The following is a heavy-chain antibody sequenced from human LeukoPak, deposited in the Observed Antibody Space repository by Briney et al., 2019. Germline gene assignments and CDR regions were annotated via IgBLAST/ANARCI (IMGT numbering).Heavy chain of an antibody. Sequence: GGSLRLSCAASGFTFSSYAMHWVRQAPGKGLEYVSAISSNGGSTYYANSAKGRFTISRDNSKNTLYLQMGSLRAEDMAVYYCARDDWDYGDYGGIDYWGQGTLVTVSS. D-gene: IGHD4-17*01. CDR1: GFTFSSYA. V-gene: IGHV3-64*01. CDR3: ARDDWDYGDYGGIDY. CDR2: ISSNGGST. J-gene: IGHJ4*02.